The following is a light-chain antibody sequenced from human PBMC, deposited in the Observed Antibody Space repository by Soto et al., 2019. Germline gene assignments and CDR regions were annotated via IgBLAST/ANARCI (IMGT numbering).Light chain of an antibody. J-gene: IGKJ4*01. CDR1: QSVSSSY. CDR3: QPNCSFPALT. Sequence: EIVLTQSPGTLSLSPGERATLSCRASQSVSSSYLAWYQQKPGQAPRLLIYGASSRATGIPDRFSGSGSGTDFTLNIRRLEPEDFAVYYCQPNCSFPALTLAVGTKVDIK. V-gene: IGKV3-20*01. CDR2: GAS.